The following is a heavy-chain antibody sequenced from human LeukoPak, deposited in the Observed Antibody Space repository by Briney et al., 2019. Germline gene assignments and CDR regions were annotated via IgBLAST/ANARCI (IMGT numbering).Heavy chain of an antibody. CDR2: INPNSGGT. CDR3: ARGMATINFDY. CDR1: GGTFTSYA. V-gene: IGHV1-2*04. D-gene: IGHD5-24*01. J-gene: IGHJ4*02. Sequence: ASVKVSCKASGGTFTSYAISWVRQAPGQGLEWMGWINPNSGGTNYAQKFQGWVTMTRDTSISTAYMELSRLRSDDTAVYYCARGMATINFDYWGQGTLVTVSS.